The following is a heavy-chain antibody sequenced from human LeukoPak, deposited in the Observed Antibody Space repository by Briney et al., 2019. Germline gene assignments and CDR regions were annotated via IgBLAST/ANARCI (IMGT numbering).Heavy chain of an antibody. D-gene: IGHD6-13*01. CDR1: GFTFSSYD. CDR2: ISYDGSNK. V-gene: IGHV3-30*03. Sequence: PGRSLRLSCAASGFTFSSYDMHWVRQAPGKGLEWVAVISYDGSNKYYADSVKGRFTISRDNSKNTLYLQMNSLRAEDTAVYYCARAAGYSSSWYQAPDSYFDYWGQGTLVTVSS. CDR3: ARAAGYSSSWYQAPDSYFDY. J-gene: IGHJ4*02.